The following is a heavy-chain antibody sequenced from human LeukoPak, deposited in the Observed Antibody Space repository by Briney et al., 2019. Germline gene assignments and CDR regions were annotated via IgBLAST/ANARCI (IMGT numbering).Heavy chain of an antibody. D-gene: IGHD1-1*01. Sequence: GGSLRHSCAASGFTVSSNYMSWVRQAPGKGLAWVSVIYSGGSTYYADSVKGRFTISRDNSKNTPYLQMNSLRAEDTAVYYCARSLSQRSRYYFDYWGQGTLVTVSS. CDR2: IYSGGST. CDR1: GFTVSSNY. J-gene: IGHJ4*02. V-gene: IGHV3-53*01. CDR3: ARSLSQRSRYYFDY.